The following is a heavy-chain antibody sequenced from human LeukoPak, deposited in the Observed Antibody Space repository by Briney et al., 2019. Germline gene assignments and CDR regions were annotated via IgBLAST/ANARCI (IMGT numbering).Heavy chain of an antibody. J-gene: IGHJ4*02. D-gene: IGHD2-2*01. CDR1: GFSFSSYA. CDR3: AKVDCGTSGCRRVDY. CDR2: LTDSSRST. V-gene: IGHV3-23*01. Sequence: GGSLRLSCVASGFSFSSYAMTWFRQAPGKGLEWVSTLTDSSRSTFYADSVKGRLTISRDNSKSTLYLQMNSLRAEDTGMYYCAKVDCGTSGCRRVDYWGQGTLVTVSS.